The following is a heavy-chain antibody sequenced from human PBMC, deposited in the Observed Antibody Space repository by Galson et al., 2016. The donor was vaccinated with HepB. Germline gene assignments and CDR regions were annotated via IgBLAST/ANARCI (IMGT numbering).Heavy chain of an antibody. Sequence: ETLSLTCTVSGGSSSSGGYYWSWIRQHPGKGLEWTGYIYSSGSTNYNPSLKSRVTISVDTSNNQVSLKLSSVTAADTAMYYCARTRRWFGVVDYWGQGTLVTVSS. V-gene: IGHV4-61*08. D-gene: IGHD3-10*01. CDR3: ARTRRWFGVVDY. CDR2: IYSSGST. J-gene: IGHJ4*02. CDR1: GGSSSSGGYY.